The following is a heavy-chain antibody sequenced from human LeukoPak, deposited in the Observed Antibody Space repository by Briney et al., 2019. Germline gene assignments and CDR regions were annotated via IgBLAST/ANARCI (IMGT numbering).Heavy chain of an antibody. CDR2: IKQDGSEK. CDR1: GFTCSDYW. CDR3: ARDSPFGFY. Sequence: GGSLRLSCAASGFTCSDYWMSWVRQAPGKGLEWVANIKQDGSEKNYVDSVKGRFIISRDNAKNSLYLQMNSLRAEDTAVYYCARDSPFGFYWGQGTLVTVSS. V-gene: IGHV3-7*01. J-gene: IGHJ4*02. D-gene: IGHD3-10*01.